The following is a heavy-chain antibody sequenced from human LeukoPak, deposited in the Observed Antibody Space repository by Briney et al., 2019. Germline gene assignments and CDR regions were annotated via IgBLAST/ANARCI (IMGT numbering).Heavy chain of an antibody. Sequence: SETLSLTCTVSGGSISSSSYYWGWIRQPPGKGLEWIGSIYYSGSTYYNPSLKSRVTISVDTPKNQFSLKLSSVTAADTAVYYCARGGSVLRYFDWLPDAFDIWGQGTMVTVSS. CDR3: ARGGSVLRYFDWLPDAFDI. D-gene: IGHD3-9*01. V-gene: IGHV4-39*01. CDR2: IYYSGST. J-gene: IGHJ3*02. CDR1: GGSISSSSYY.